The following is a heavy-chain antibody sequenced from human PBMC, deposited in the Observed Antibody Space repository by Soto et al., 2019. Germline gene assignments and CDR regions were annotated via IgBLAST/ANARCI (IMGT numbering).Heavy chain of an antibody. J-gene: IGHJ4*02. Sequence: QITLKESGPTMVKPTQTLTLTCTFSGFSLSTSGVGVGWIRQPPGDALEWLELIFWQDDKRYRPSLNSRLTITKDTSKNQAVLTITKMDPIDTATYPCAPTPQIVSPWGYAYWGQGPLVTVSS. V-gene: IGHV2-5*01. CDR3: APTPQIVSPWGYAY. CDR2: IFWQDDK. CDR1: GFSLSTSGVG. D-gene: IGHD2-15*01.